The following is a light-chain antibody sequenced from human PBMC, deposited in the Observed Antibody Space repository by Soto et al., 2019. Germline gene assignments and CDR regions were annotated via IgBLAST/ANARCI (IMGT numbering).Light chain of an antibody. CDR2: AAS. CDR1: QSVADNY. V-gene: IGKV3-20*01. Sequence: EIVLTQSPGTLSLSPGDRATLSCKASQSVADNYLAWYQQKPGQAPRLLIYAASRRAIGIPDTFSGSGSGTDFTLTITRLEPEDFALYYCQQYGHSPRTFGQRTKVEIK. CDR3: QQYGHSPRT. J-gene: IGKJ1*01.